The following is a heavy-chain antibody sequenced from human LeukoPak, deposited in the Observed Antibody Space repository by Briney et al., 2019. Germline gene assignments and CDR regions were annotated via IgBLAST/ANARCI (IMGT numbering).Heavy chain of an antibody. J-gene: IGHJ4*02. D-gene: IGHD3-3*01. Sequence: GASVKVSCKASGFTFTSSAMQWVRQARGQRLEWIGWIVVGSGNTNYAQKFQERVTITRDMSTSTAYMELSSLRSEDTAVYYCAAGIGGTIFGVVTWEYWGQGTLVTVSS. CDR1: GFTFTSSA. CDR3: AAGIGGTIFGVVTWEY. CDR2: IVVGSGNT. V-gene: IGHV1-58*02.